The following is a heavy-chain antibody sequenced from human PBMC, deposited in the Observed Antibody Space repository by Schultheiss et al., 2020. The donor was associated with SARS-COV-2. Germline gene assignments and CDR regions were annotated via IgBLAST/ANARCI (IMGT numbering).Heavy chain of an antibody. CDR3: EGYCSSTSCYTVPA. J-gene: IGHJ5*02. CDR2: ISSNGGST. V-gene: IGHV3-64D*09. Sequence: GGSLRLSCAASGFTFSSYAMHWVRKAPGKGLEYVSAISSNGGSTYYADSVKGRFTISRDNSKNTLYLQMSSLRAEDTAVYYCEGYCSSTSCYTVPAWGQGTLVTVSS. D-gene: IGHD2-2*02. CDR1: GFTFSSYA.